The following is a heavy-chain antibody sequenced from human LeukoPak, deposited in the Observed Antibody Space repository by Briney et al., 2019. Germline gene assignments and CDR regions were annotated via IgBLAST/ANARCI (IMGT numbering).Heavy chain of an antibody. J-gene: IGHJ4*02. CDR1: GFTFSSYE. Sequence: PGGSLRLSCAASGFTFSSYEMNWVRQAPGKGLEWVSYISSSGSTIYYADSVKGRFTISRDNSKNTLYLQMNSLRAEDTAVYYCATTHDYYGTGSYYLGFDYWGQGTLVTVSS. D-gene: IGHD3-10*01. CDR3: ATTHDYYGTGSYYLGFDY. CDR2: ISSSGSTI. V-gene: IGHV3-48*03.